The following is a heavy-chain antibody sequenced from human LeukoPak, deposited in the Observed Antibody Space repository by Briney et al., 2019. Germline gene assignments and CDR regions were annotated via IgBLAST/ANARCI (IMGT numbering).Heavy chain of an antibody. V-gene: IGHV3-30*04. Sequence: GGSLRLSCAASGFTFSSYAMHWVRQAPGKGLEWVAVISYDGSNKYYADSVKGRFTISRDNSKNTLYLQMNSLRAEDTAVYYCANNRLTLTVRMDYWGQGTLVTVSS. CDR2: ISYDGSNK. CDR1: GFTFSSYA. CDR3: ANNRLTLTVRMDY. J-gene: IGHJ4*02. D-gene: IGHD3-9*01.